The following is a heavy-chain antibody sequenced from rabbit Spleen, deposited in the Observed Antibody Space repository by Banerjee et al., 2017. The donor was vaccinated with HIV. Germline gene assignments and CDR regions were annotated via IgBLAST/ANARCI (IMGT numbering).Heavy chain of an antibody. CDR1: GFTLSSYW. CDR2: IYAAKGST. J-gene: IGHJ3*01. CDR3: ARAIVPWLGLTRLDL. V-gene: IGHV1S7*01. D-gene: IGHD4-1*01. Sequence: QSLEESGGDLVKPGASLTLTCTASGFTLSSYWMCWVRQAPGKGLEWIGIIYAAKGSTDYASWVNGRFTISSDNAQNTVDLKMTSLTAADTATYFCARAIVPWLGLTRLDLWGPGTLVTVS.